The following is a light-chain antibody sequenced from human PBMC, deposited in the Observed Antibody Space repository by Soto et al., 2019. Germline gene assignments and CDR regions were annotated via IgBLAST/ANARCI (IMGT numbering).Light chain of an antibody. CDR2: EVT. CDR3: ISYTGKSASYV. V-gene: IGLV2-14*01. J-gene: IGLJ1*01. CDR1: STDVGAYNY. Sequence: QSVLAQPASVSGCPGQSMTISCTGTSTDVGAYNYVAWYQQHPGKAPKLIIYEVTNRPSGVSYRFSASKSGNTASLTISGLHSEDEADYYCISYTGKSASYVFGTGTKVTVL.